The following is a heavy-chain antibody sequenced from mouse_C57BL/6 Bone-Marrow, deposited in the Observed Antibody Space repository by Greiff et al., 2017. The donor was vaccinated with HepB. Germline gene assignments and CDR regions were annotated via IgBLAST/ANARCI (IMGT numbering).Heavy chain of an antibody. J-gene: IGHJ1*03. V-gene: IGHV1-54*01. Sequence: LVESGAELVRPGTSVKVSCKASGYAFTNYLIEWVKQRPGQGLEWIGVINPGSGGTNYNEKFKGKATLTADKSSSTAYMQLSSLTSEDSAVYFCARLATTVAEGYFDVWGKGTTVTVSS. CDR1: GYAFTNYL. CDR2: INPGSGGT. CDR3: ARLATTVAEGYFDV. D-gene: IGHD1-1*01.